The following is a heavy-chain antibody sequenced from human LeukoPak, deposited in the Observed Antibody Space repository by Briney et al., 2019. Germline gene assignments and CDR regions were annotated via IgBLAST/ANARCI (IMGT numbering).Heavy chain of an antibody. J-gene: IGHJ1*01. V-gene: IGHV1-69*04. Sequence: ASVKVSCKASGYTFTSYGISWVRQAPGQGLEWMGRIIPIVGMPNYSPKLLGRVTITADTSTSTAYMELSSLRSEDTAVYFCARRGESPGEYFQFWGQGTLVTVSS. CDR2: IIPIVGMP. CDR3: ARRGESPGEYFQF. D-gene: IGHD5-12*01. CDR1: GYTFTSYG.